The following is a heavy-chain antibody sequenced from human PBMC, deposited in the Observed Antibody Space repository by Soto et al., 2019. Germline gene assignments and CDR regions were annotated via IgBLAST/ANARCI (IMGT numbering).Heavy chain of an antibody. CDR1: GGTFSSYT. CDR3: ARASVGATSEAFDI. CDR2: IIPILGIA. Sequence: QVQLVQSVAEVKKPGSSVKVSCKTSGGTFSSYTISWVRQAPGQGLEWMGRIIPILGIANHAQKFQGRVTITADKSTSTAYMELSSLRSEDTAVYYCARASVGATSEAFDIWGQGTTVTVSS. J-gene: IGHJ3*02. D-gene: IGHD1-26*01. V-gene: IGHV1-69*02.